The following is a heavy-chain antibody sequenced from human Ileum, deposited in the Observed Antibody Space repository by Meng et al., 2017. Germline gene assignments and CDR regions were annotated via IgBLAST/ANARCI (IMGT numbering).Heavy chain of an antibody. CDR3: ARSYCSSTSCQYYFDY. CDR2: INAGDGTT. V-gene: IGHV1-3*01. D-gene: IGHD2-2*01. Sequence: QVHLVQSGAEVKKPWASVKVSCQASGYTFSNYAIHWVRQAPGQRLEWMGWINAGDGTTKYSEKFQGRVSITRDTSASTGYMELSSLTSEDTAVYHCARSYCSSTSCQYYFDYWGQGTLVTVSS. J-gene: IGHJ4*02. CDR1: GYTFSNYA.